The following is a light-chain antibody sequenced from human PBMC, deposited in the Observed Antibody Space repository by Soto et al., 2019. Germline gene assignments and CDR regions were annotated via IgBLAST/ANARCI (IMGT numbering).Light chain of an antibody. J-gene: IGKJ5*01. Sequence: LCAVEGERVDVGCRASQAIINDLGWYQQKPGKAPKLLIYAASTLQSGVPSRFSGSGSATEFTLPISSLQPEDFATYYWQPLTSYPPTFGQGTRLEIK. CDR2: AAS. CDR3: QPLTSYPPT. CDR1: QAIIND. V-gene: IGKV1-17*01.